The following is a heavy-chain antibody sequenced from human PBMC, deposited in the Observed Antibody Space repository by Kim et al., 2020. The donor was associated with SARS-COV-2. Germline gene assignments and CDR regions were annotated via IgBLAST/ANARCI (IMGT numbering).Heavy chain of an antibody. CDR3: TKDGVYRDYVYRRGYYFAH. CDR2: ISGSGGTT. J-gene: IGHJ4*02. D-gene: IGHD3-16*01. Sequence: GGSLRLSCAASGFTFSTYAMSWVRLAPGKGLEWVSAISGSGGTTYYADSVKGRFTISRDNSKNTLYLQINNLRAEDTAVYYCTKDGVYRDYVYRRGYYFAHWGQGTLVTVSS. CDR1: GFTFSTYA. V-gene: IGHV3-23*01.